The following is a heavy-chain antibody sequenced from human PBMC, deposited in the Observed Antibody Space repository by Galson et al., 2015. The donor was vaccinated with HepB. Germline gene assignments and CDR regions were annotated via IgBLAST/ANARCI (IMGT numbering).Heavy chain of an antibody. CDR3: ARDYETVAVAGAVRYFDL. CDR2: IKSKTEGGTT. V-gene: IGHV3-15*01. Sequence: SLRLSCAGSGFTFSNAWMSWVRQAPGKGLEWVGHIKSKTEGGTTDYAAPVKGRFTISRDDSKNTLYLQMNSLKSEDTAVYYCARDYETVAVAGAVRYFDLWGRGTLVTVSS. D-gene: IGHD6-19*01. J-gene: IGHJ2*01. CDR1: GFTFSNAW.